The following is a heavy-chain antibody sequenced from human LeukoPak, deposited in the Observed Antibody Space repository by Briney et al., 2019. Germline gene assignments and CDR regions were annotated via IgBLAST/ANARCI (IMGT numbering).Heavy chain of an antibody. D-gene: IGHD3/OR15-3a*01. Sequence: SETLSLTCTVSGGSISSSNDYWGWIRQPPGKGLEWIGTIYYSGNTYYNASLKSQVSISIDTSKNQFSLRLTSVTAADTAVYYCARQTGSGLFILPGGQGTLVTVSS. CDR3: ARQTGSGLFILP. CDR2: IYYSGNT. V-gene: IGHV4-39*01. J-gene: IGHJ4*02. CDR1: GGSISSSNDY.